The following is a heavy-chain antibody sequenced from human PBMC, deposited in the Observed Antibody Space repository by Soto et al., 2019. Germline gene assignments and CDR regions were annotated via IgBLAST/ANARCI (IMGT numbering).Heavy chain of an antibody. CDR2: ISWNSGSI. J-gene: IGHJ3*02. V-gene: IGHV3-9*01. CDR1: GFTFDDYA. Sequence: DVQLVESGGGLVQPGRSLRLSCAASGFTFDDYAMHWVRQAPGKGLEWVSGISWNSGSIGYADSVKGRFTISRDNAKNSLYLQMNSLRAEDTALYYCAKDAAYNWNDGGAFDIWGQGTMVTVSS. CDR3: AKDAAYNWNDGGAFDI. D-gene: IGHD1-20*01.